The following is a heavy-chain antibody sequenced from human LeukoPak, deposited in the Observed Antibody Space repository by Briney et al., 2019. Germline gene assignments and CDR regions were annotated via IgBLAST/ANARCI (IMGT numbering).Heavy chain of an antibody. CDR3: ARDTAAGPNWFDP. CDR2: INPSGGST. V-gene: IGHV1-46*01. D-gene: IGHD6-13*01. CDR1: GYTFTSYY. Sequence: ASVKVSCKASGYTFTSYYMHWVRQAPGQGLEWMGIINPSGGSTSYAQKLQGRVTMTTDTSTSTAYMELRSLRSDDTAVYYCARDTAAGPNWFDPWGQGTLVTVSS. J-gene: IGHJ5*02.